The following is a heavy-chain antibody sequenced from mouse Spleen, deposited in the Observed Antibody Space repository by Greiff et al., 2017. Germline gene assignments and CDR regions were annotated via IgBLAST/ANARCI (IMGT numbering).Heavy chain of an antibody. CDR3: AISYFGWFAY. V-gene: IGHV7-1*01. CDR1: GFTFSDFY. CDR2: SRNKANDYTT. Sequence: EVKVVESGGGLVQSGRSLRLSCATSGFTFSDFYMEWVRQAPGKGLEWIAASRNKANDYTTEYSASGKGRFIVSRDTSQSILYPHKNALRAEDTAIYYCAISYFGWFAYWGQGTLVTVSA. D-gene: IGHD2-12*01. J-gene: IGHJ3*01.